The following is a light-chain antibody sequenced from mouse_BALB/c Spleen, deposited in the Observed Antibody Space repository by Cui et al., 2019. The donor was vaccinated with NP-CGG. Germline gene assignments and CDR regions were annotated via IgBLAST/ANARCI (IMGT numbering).Light chain of an antibody. CDR2: GTN. V-gene: IGLV1*01. CDR3: ALWYSSHWV. Sequence: QAVVTPECPLTTSPGETVTLTCRSRTGAITTSNYANWVQEKPDHLFTGLIGGTNNRAPGVPARFSGSLIGDKAALTITGAQTEDEAIYFCALWYSSHWVFGGGTKLTVL. CDR1: TGAITTSNY. J-gene: IGLJ1*01.